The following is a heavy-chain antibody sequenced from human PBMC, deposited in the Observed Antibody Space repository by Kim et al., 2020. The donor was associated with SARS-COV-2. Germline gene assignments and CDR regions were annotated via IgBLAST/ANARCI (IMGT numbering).Heavy chain of an antibody. CDR1: GGSISSNY. CDR3: ARTSGWFDP. CDR2: IYYSGST. V-gene: IGHV4-59*08. D-gene: IGHD3-10*01. J-gene: IGHJ5*02. Sequence: SETLSLTCTVSGGSISSNYWSWIRQPPGKGLEWIGYIYYSGSTNYNPSFKSRVTISVDTSKNQFSLKLSSVTAADTAVYYCARTSGWFDPWGQGTLVTVSS.